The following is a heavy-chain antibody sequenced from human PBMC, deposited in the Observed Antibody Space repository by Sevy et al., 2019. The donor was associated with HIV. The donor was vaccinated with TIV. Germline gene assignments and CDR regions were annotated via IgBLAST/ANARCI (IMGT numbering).Heavy chain of an antibody. CDR2: TSYDGSHK. Sequence: GGSLRLSCAVSGFTFTNAAMTWVRQAPGKGLEWVAVTSYDGSHKYYADSVKGRFTVSRDNSRNILSLEMNNLRRDDTAVYYCARGENDDEFFQYWGQGTLVTVSS. CDR3: ARGENDDEFFQY. D-gene: IGHD1-26*01. V-gene: IGHV3-30*04. CDR1: GFTFTNAA. J-gene: IGHJ1*01.